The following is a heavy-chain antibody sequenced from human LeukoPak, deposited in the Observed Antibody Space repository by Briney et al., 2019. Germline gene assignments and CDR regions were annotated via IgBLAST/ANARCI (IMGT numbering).Heavy chain of an antibody. CDR2: ISAGAGST. J-gene: IGHJ4*02. Sequence: PGGSLRLSCVASGFTFSTYAMSWVRQAPGKGLEWVSGISAGAGSTYYADSVKGRFTISRDNSKNTLYLQMNSLRAEDTAVYYCAKQHDDYVWCFDYWGQGTLVTVSS. CDR3: AKQHDDYVWCFDY. D-gene: IGHD3-16*01. CDR1: GFTFSTYA. V-gene: IGHV3-23*01.